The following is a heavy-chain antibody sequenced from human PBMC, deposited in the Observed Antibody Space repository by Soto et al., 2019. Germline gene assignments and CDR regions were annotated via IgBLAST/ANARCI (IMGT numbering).Heavy chain of an antibody. V-gene: IGHV4-59*01. Sequence: SETLSLTCTVSSGSMRGYYWKWIRQPPGKGLEWIGYIYYSGSTNYNPSLKSRVTISVDTSKNQFSLKLSSVTAADTAVYYCARAGYYDFWSGYSNDAFDIWGQGTMVTVSS. J-gene: IGHJ3*02. CDR2: IYYSGST. CDR3: ARAGYYDFWSGYSNDAFDI. CDR1: SGSMRGYY. D-gene: IGHD3-3*01.